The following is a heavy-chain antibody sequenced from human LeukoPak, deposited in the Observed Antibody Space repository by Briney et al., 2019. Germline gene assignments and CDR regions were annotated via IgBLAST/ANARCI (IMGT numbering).Heavy chain of an antibody. CDR1: GFTFSNYV. V-gene: IGHV3-23*01. CDR3: AKDQNDNWFRWFDP. CDR2: IGGSGTAT. D-gene: IGHD1-1*01. J-gene: IGHJ5*02. Sequence: PGGSLRLSCAASGFTFSNYVMTWVRQAPGKGLEWVSAIGGSGTATQYAESVEGRFTSSRDNSKNTLYLQMDSLRAEDTAVYYCAKDQNDNWFRWFDPGGQGTLVTVSS.